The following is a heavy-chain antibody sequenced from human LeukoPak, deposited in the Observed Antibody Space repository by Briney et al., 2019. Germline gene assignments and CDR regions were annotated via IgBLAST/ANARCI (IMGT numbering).Heavy chain of an antibody. V-gene: IGHV4-59*01. Sequence: SETLSLTCTVSGGSISSYYWSWIRQPPGKGLEWIGYIYYSGSTNYNPSLKSRVTISVDTSKKQFSLRLSSVTAADAAVYYCARGDTTGSNYFDPWGQGTLVTVSS. J-gene: IGHJ5*02. CDR2: IYYSGST. D-gene: IGHD4/OR15-4a*01. CDR1: GGSISSYY. CDR3: ARGDTTGSNYFDP.